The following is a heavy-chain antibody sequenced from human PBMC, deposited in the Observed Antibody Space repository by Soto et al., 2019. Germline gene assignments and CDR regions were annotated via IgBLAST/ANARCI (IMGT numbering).Heavy chain of an antibody. D-gene: IGHD2-15*01. CDR1: GYTFTNYG. J-gene: IGHJ4*02. Sequence: PSVEVSCKASGYTFTNYGISWVRQAPGEGLEWVGWINTSNDNKLYAQKLQGRLTLTTDTSTSTAYMDLTTLRSDDTAVYFCARDPGAASFDFWAQGTLVTVSS. CDR3: ARDPGAASFDF. CDR2: INTSNDNK. V-gene: IGHV1-18*01.